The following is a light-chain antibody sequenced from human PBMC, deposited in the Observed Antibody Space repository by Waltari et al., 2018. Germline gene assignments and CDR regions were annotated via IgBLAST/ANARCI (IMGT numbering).Light chain of an antibody. Sequence: DIQMTQSPSSLSASVGERVTITCQANQEIRNNLNWYQQKPGKAPNLLIFEASTLETGVPSRFSGSGFGRDFSFTIISLQSEDIATYFCQQSNNLPVTFGPGTKVHIK. CDR2: EAS. J-gene: IGKJ3*01. CDR3: QQSNNLPVT. V-gene: IGKV1-33*01. CDR1: QEIRNN.